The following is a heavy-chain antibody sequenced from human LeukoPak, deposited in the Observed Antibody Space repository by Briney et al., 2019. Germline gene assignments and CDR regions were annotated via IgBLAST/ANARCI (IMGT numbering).Heavy chain of an antibody. CDR3: ARGPRGSGLTIDW. J-gene: IGHJ4*02. CDR1: GFTFGAYD. D-gene: IGHD3-10*01. CDR2: IGTAHNT. Sequence: GGSLRLSCAASGFTFGAYDMHWVRQTTGRRLEWVSSIGTAHNTFQPGSVKGRFFISRENAENSLYLQMNNLRDGDTAVYYCARGPRGSGLTIDWWGQGALVTVSS. V-gene: IGHV3-13*01.